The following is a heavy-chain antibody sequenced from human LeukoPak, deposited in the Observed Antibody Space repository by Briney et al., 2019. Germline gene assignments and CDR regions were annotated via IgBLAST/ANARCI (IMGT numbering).Heavy chain of an antibody. D-gene: IGHD1-26*01. V-gene: IGHV3-30*18. Sequence: GGSLRLSCAASGFTFSSYGMHWVRQAPGKGLEWVAVISYDGSNKYYADSVKGRFTISRDNSKNTLYLQMNSLRAEDTAVYYCAKASGGSYPYYYYGMDVWGQGTAVTVSS. CDR2: ISYDGSNK. CDR1: GFTFSSYG. CDR3: AKASGGSYPYYYYGMDV. J-gene: IGHJ6*02.